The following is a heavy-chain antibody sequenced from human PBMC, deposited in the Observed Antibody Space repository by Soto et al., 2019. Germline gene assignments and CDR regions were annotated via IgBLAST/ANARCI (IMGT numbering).Heavy chain of an antibody. CDR1: GGSISSSSYY. J-gene: IGHJ4*02. D-gene: IGHD6-13*01. CDR2: IYYSGST. CDR3: ARHQLEAAGTAIDY. Sequence: SETLSLTCTVSGGSISSSSYYWGWIRQPPGKGLEWIGSIYYSGSTYYNPSLKSRVTISVDTSKNQFSLKLSSVTAADTAVYYCARHQLEAAGTAIDYWGQGTLVTVSS. V-gene: IGHV4-39*01.